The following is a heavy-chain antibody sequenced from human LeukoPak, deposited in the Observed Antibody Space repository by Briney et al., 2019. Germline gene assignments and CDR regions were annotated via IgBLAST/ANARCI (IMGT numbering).Heavy chain of an antibody. CDR1: GGSFSGYY. D-gene: IGHD2-15*01. V-gene: IGHV4-34*01. Sequence: SETLSLTCAVYGGSFSGYYWSWIRQPPGKGLEWIGKINHSGSTNYSPSLKSRVTISVDTSKNQFSLKLSSVTAADTAVYYCARQRSYYCSGGSCYPYYFDYWGQGTLVTVSS. CDR3: ARQRSYYCSGGSCYPYYFDY. CDR2: INHSGST. J-gene: IGHJ4*02.